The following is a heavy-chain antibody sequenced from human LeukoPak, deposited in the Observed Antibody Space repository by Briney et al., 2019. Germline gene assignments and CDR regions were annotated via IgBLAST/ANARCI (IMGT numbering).Heavy chain of an antibody. Sequence: PGGSLRLSCVASRFQFSSYAMSWVRQAPGKGLEWVSVISGSGGSTYYADSVKGRFTISRDNSKRTLFLQMNSLRAEDTAVYHCAQHLGYCSSGTCYSAYWGQGTLVTVSS. CDR2: ISGSGGST. D-gene: IGHD2-15*01. V-gene: IGHV3-23*01. CDR3: AQHLGYCSSGTCYSAY. CDR1: RFQFSSYA. J-gene: IGHJ4*02.